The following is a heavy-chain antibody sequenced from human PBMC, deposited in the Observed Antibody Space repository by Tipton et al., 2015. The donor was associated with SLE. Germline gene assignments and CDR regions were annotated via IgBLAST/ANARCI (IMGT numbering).Heavy chain of an antibody. CDR2: FYPSGST. D-gene: IGHD3-22*01. CDR1: GFTVSSNY. J-gene: IGHJ4*02. V-gene: IGHV3-66*03. CDR3: ARDVRHYYDRSGYYDY. Sequence: SLRLSCAVSGFTVSSNYVSWVRQAPGKGLGWVSVFYPSGSTYYADSVKGRFTISRDKSKNTLFLQMNGLRPEDTAVYYCARDVRHYYDRSGYYDYWGQGTRVTVSS.